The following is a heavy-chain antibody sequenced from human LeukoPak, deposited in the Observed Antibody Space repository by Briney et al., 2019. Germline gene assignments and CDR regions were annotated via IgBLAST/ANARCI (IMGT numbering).Heavy chain of an antibody. CDR2: ISTNGAST. J-gene: IGHJ3*02. D-gene: IGHD3-10*01. V-gene: IGHV3-23*01. Sequence: GGSLRLSCAASGFTFSSYAMSWVRQAPGKGLECVSGISTNGASTYYADSVKGRFTIPRNNSKNTLYLQMNSLRAEATALYYCATRRGGALDIWGQGTMVTVSS. CDR3: ATRRGGALDI. CDR1: GFTFSSYA.